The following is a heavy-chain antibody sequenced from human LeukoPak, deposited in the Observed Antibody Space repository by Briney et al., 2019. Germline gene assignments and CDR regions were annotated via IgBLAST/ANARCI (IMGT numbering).Heavy chain of an antibody. V-gene: IGHV4-59*01. CDR3: ARAPGWLAAPYYFDY. CDR2: IYYSGST. D-gene: IGHD5-24*01. CDR1: GDSISSDY. J-gene: IGHJ4*02. Sequence: SETLSLTCTVSGDSISSDYWSWIRQPPGKGLEWIGYIYYSGSTNYNPSLKSRVTISVDTSKNQFSLKLSSVSAADTAVYYCARAPGWLAAPYYFDYWGQGTLVTVSS.